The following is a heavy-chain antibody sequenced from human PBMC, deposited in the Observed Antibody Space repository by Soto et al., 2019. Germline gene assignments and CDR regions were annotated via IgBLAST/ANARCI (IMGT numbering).Heavy chain of an antibody. Sequence: SETLSLTCTVSGGSISGSYWSWIRQPPGKGLEWIGYIYYSGSTNYNPSLKSRVTISVDTSKNQFSLKLSSVTAADTAVYYCARLEPYYYYMDVWGKGTTVTVSS. CDR2: IYYSGST. J-gene: IGHJ6*03. CDR3: ARLEPYYYYMDV. CDR1: GGSISGSY. V-gene: IGHV4-59*08.